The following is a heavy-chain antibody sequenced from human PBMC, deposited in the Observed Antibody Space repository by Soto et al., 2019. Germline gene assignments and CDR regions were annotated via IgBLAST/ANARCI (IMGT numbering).Heavy chain of an antibody. V-gene: IGHV6-1*01. CDR1: GDSVSSNSAA. CDR3: ARGWRRAREYNWNPSGHFGMAA. D-gene: IGHD1-20*01. Sequence: PSQTLSLTCAISGDSVSSNSAAWNWIRQSPSRGLEWLGRTYYRSKWYNDYAVSVKSRITINPDTSKNQFSLQLNSVTPEDTAVYYCARGWRRAREYNWNPSGHFGMAAWGQGTTVTV. J-gene: IGHJ6*02. CDR2: TYYRSKWYN.